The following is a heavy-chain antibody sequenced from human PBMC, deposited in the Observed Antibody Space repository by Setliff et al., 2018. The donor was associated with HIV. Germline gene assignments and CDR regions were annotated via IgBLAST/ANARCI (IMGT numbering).Heavy chain of an antibody. CDR1: GYRFASYW. Sequence: GESLKISCKGSGYRFASYWIGWVRQMPGKGLEWMGIIYPGDSATRYSPSFQGQVTISADKSISTAYLHWSSLKASDTAMYYCARGRGRFEFLEWLFDYWGQGTLVTVSS. D-gene: IGHD3-3*01. V-gene: IGHV5-51*01. CDR3: ARGRGRFEFLEWLFDY. J-gene: IGHJ4*02. CDR2: IYPGDSAT.